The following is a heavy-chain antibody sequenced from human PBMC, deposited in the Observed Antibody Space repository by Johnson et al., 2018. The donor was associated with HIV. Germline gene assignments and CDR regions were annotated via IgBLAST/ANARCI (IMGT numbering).Heavy chain of an antibody. V-gene: IGHV3-20*04. CDR2: INWNGGAT. D-gene: IGHD6-19*01. Sequence: VQLVESGGGLVQPGGSLRLSCAASGFTFSSYAMSWVRQTPGKGLEWVSGINWNGGATGYADSVKGRFTISRDNAKNSLYLQMNSLRAEDTAFYYCARDRRNRQWQRLDAFGIWGQGTMVIVSS. J-gene: IGHJ3*02. CDR3: ARDRRNRQWQRLDAFGI. CDR1: GFTFSSYA.